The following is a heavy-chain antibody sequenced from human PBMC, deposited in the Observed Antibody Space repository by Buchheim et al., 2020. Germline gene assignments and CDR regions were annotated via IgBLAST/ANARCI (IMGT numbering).Heavy chain of an antibody. Sequence: EVQLMESGGGLVKPGGSLRLSCAASGFTFSSYSMNWVRQAPGKGLEWVSSISSSSSYIYYADSVKGRFTISRDNAKNSLYLQMNSLRAEDTAVYYCASFFTMVRGVIGPGIYYYGMDVWGQGTT. J-gene: IGHJ6*02. CDR2: ISSSSSYI. CDR3: ASFFTMVRGVIGPGIYYYGMDV. CDR1: GFTFSSYS. D-gene: IGHD3-10*01. V-gene: IGHV3-21*01.